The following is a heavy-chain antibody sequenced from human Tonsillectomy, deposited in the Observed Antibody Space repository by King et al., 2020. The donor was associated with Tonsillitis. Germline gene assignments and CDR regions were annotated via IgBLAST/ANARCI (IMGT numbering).Heavy chain of an antibody. Sequence: VQLVESGEGVVQPGRSLRLSCAASGFTFSSYARHGVRPAPGKGLGWVAVISYDGSTKYYADSVKGRFTITRDNSKNTLYLQMNSLRAEDTAVYYCAKDRGVVLAANYYYGMDVWGQGTTVTVSS. V-gene: IGHV3-30*04. CDR3: AKDRGVVLAANYYYGMDV. J-gene: IGHJ6*02. CDR1: GFTFSSYA. D-gene: IGHD2-15*01. CDR2: ISYDGSTK.